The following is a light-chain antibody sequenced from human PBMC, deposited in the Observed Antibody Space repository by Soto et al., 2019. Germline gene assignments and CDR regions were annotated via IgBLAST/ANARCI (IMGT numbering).Light chain of an antibody. Sequence: PGGTVTLSCRASLSIRTIVAWYPHIPGQAPRLLVYGASTRATGVPARLSGSGSGIEFTLTISSLQSEDSAFYYCQQYFNWPLTWTFGPGTKVQIK. V-gene: IGKV3-15*01. CDR2: GAS. J-gene: IGKJ3*01. CDR3: QQYFNWPLTWT. CDR1: LSIRTI.